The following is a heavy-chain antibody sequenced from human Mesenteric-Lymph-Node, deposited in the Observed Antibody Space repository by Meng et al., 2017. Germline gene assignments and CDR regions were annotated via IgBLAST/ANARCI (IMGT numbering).Heavy chain of an antibody. CDR2: IFHSGTT. Sequence: GSLRLSCDVSGYSITSGYYWGWIRQSPGKGLEWIASIFHSGTTQYNPSLESRVTISVHTSKNQFSLKLTSVTAADTAMYYCARTRFYSGNNYYELGYWGQGTQVTVSS. CDR3: ARTRFYSGNNYYELGY. D-gene: IGHD1-26*01. CDR1: GYSITSGYY. V-gene: IGHV4-38-2*01. J-gene: IGHJ4*02.